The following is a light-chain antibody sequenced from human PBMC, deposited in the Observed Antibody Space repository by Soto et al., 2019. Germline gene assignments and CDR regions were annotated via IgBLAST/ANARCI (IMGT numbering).Light chain of an antibody. CDR2: WAS. J-gene: IGKJ4*01. Sequence: DIVMTQSPDSLAVSLGERATINCKSSQSVLYNSDNKNYLAWYQQKPGQPPKLLIYWASTRESGVPDRFSGSGSGTDFTLTISSLQAEGVAVYYCQQYYNTPLTFGGGTKVDIK. CDR1: QSVLYNSDNKNY. CDR3: QQYYNTPLT. V-gene: IGKV4-1*01.